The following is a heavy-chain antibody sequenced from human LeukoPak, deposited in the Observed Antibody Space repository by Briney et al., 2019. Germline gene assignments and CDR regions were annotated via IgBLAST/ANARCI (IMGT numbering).Heavy chain of an antibody. CDR2: IIPIFGTA. J-gene: IGHJ5*02. CDR3: ARAHMYCGGDCVLGWIDP. CDR1: GGTFSSYA. V-gene: IGHV1-69*05. Sequence: SVKVSCKASGGTFSSYAISWVRQAPGQGLEWMGGIIPIFGTANYAQKFQGRVTITTDESTSTAYMELSSLRSEDTAVYYCARAHMYCGGDCVLGWIDPWGQGTLVTVYS. D-gene: IGHD2-21*02.